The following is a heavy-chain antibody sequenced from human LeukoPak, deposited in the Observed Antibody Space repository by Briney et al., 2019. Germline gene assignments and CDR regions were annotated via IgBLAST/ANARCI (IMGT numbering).Heavy chain of an antibody. V-gene: IGHV5-51*01. Sequence: GESLKISCKGSGYSFTSYWIAWVRQMPGKGLEWVGIIYPGDSDTRYSPSFQGQVTISADKSISAAYLQWSSLKASDTAMYYCAGQDIVVVATTTRAFDIWGQGTMVTVSS. J-gene: IGHJ3*02. CDR1: GYSFTSYW. D-gene: IGHD2-15*01. CDR3: AGQDIVVVATTTRAFDI. CDR2: IYPGDSDT.